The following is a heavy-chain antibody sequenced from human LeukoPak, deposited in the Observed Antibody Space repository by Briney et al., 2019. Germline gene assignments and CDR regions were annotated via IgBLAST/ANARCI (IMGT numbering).Heavy chain of an antibody. CDR2: ISGSGGST. CDR3: AKPPPRFLEWLFYFDY. CDR1: GFTFSSYA. J-gene: IGHJ4*02. V-gene: IGHV3-23*01. Sequence: PGGSLRLSCAASGFTFSSYAMSWVRQAPGKGLEWVSAISGSGGSTYYADSVKGRFTISRDNSKNPLYLQMNSLRAEDTAVYYCAKPPPRFLEWLFYFDYWGQGTLVTVSS. D-gene: IGHD3-3*01.